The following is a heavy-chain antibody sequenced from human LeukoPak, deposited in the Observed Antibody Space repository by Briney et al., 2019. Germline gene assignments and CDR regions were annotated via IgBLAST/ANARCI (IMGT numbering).Heavy chain of an antibody. CDR1: GGSISRRSYY. D-gene: IGHD1-1*01. V-gene: IGHV4-39*01. J-gene: IGHJ4*02. CDR2: IYYSGST. Sequence: SETLSLTCTVSGGSISRRSYYWGWIRQPPGKGLEWIGSIYYSGSTYYNPSLKSRVTISVDTSKNPFSLKLSSVTAADTAVYYCARNWKRYYFDYWGQGTLVTVSS. CDR3: ARNWKRYYFDY.